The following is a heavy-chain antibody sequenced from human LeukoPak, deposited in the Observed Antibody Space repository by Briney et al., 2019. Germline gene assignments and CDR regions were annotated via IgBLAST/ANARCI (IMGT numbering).Heavy chain of an antibody. V-gene: IGHV3-9*01. D-gene: IGHD6-6*01. CDR3: AKGSSSKAGWFDP. J-gene: IGHJ5*02. CDR1: GFTFDDYA. Sequence: PGGSLRLSCAASGFTFDDYAMHWVRQAPGKGLEWVSGISWNSGSIGYADSVKGRFTISRDNAKNSLYLQMNSLRAEDTAVYYCAKGSSSKAGWFDPWGQGTLVTVSS. CDR2: ISWNSGSI.